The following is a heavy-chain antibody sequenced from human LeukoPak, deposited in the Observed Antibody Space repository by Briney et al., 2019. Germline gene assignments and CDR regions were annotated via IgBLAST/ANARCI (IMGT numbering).Heavy chain of an antibody. CDR1: GGSIRGYY. V-gene: IGHV4-4*07. CDR2: IFTSGST. CDR3: ARVRGSSWNRDYYYHYMDV. Sequence: KPSETLSLTCNVSGGSIRGYYWSWIRQPAGKGLEWIGRIFTSGSTDYNPSLKSRVTMSVDTSKNQFSLKLTSVTAADTAVYYCARVRGSSWNRDYYYHYMDVWGKGTTVTISS. D-gene: IGHD6-13*01. J-gene: IGHJ6*03.